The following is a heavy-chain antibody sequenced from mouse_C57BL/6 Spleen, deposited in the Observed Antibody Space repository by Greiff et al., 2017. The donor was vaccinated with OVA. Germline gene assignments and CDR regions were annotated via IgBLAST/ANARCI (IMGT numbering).Heavy chain of an antibody. D-gene: IGHD1-1*01. J-gene: IGHJ2*01. CDR1: GYAFTNYL. Sequence: QVQLQQSGAELVRPGTSVKVSCKASGYAFTNYLIEWVWQRAVQGLEWSGVINPGRAGTNYNEKFKGKATLTADKSSSTAYMQLSSLTSEDSAVYFCARGGLLNYFDYWGQGTTLTVSS. CDR2: INPGRAGT. CDR3: ARGGLLNYFDY. V-gene: IGHV1-54*01.